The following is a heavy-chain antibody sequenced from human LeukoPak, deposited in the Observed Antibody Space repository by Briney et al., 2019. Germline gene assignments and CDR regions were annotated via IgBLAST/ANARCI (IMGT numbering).Heavy chain of an antibody. D-gene: IGHD2-2*01. Sequence: ASVKVSCKASGYTFTSYDINWVRQATGQGLEWMGWMNPNIGNTGYAQKFQGRVTMTRNTSISTAYMELSSLRSEDTAVYYCARSSSSTSWDYYYYYMDVWGKGTTVTVSS. J-gene: IGHJ6*03. CDR3: ARSSSSTSWDYYYYYMDV. CDR2: MNPNIGNT. V-gene: IGHV1-8*01. CDR1: GYTFTSYD.